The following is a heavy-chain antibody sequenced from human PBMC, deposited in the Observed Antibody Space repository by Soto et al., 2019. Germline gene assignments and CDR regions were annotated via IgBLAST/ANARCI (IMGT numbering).Heavy chain of an antibody. CDR2: INAGNGNT. D-gene: IGHD1-20*01. J-gene: IGHJ4*02. CDR1: GYTCTSYA. V-gene: IGHV1-3*01. CDR3: ERAQITGILDY. Sequence: GDSVKVSCKASGYTCTSYAMHWVRQAPGQRLEWMGWINAGNGNTKYSQKFQGRVTITRDTSASTAYMELSSLRSEDTAVYYCERAQITGILDYWGPGTLVTVSS.